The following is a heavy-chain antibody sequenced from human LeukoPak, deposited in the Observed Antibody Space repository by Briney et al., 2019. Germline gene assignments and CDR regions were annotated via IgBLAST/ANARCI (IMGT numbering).Heavy chain of an antibody. J-gene: IGHJ3*02. CDR2: IYYTGST. CDR3: ARQRAYYYDSSGPSDAFDI. Sequence: SETLSLTCTISGGSISSISYYWGWIRQPPGKGLEWVGSIYYTGSTYYNPSLKSRVTVSVDTSKNQFSLNLRSVTAADTAVYYCARQRAYYYDSSGPSDAFDIWGQGTMVTVSS. V-gene: IGHV4-39*01. CDR1: GGSISSISYY. D-gene: IGHD3-22*01.